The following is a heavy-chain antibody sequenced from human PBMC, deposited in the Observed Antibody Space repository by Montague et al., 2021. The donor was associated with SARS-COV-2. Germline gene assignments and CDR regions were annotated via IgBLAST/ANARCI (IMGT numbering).Heavy chain of an antibody. Sequence: SLRLSCAASGFTFSSYEMNWVRQAPGKGLEWVSYVSSSGSTIYYADSVKGRFTISRDNAKNSLYLQMNSLRAEDTAVYYCARDSGPWFGVVTQFDYWGQGTLVTVSS. CDR1: GFTFSSYE. CDR3: ARDSGPWFGVVTQFDY. CDR2: VSSSGSTI. J-gene: IGHJ4*02. V-gene: IGHV3-48*03. D-gene: IGHD3-3*01.